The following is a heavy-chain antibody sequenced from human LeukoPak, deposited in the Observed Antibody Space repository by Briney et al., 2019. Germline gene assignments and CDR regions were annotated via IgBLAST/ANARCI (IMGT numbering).Heavy chain of an antibody. V-gene: IGHV4-59*01. CDR3: ARKAAAGIPPLYNWFYP. D-gene: IGHD6-13*01. Sequence: KSSETLSLTYTVSGGSITNYYWSWIRQPPGKGLEWIGYIYYTGSTNYNPSLRSRVTISVDTSQNQLSLKLTSVTPADTAVYYCARKAAAGIPPLYNWFYPWGQGTLVTVSA. J-gene: IGHJ5*02. CDR1: GGSITNYY. CDR2: IYYTGST.